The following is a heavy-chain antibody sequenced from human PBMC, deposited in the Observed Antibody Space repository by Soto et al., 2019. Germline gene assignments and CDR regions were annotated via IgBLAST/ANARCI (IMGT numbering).Heavy chain of an antibody. J-gene: IGHJ6*03. CDR3: ARDRGSSGGWDYSYYMAV. V-gene: IGHV3-66*01. Sequence: EVQLVESGGGLVQPGGSLRLSCAASGFTVSSNYMSWVRQAPGKGLEWVSVIYSGGSTYYADSVKGRFTISRDNSKNMLYLQMNSLRAEDTAVYYCARDRGSSGGWDYSYYMAVWGKGTTVTVSS. CDR2: IYSGGST. D-gene: IGHD6-19*01. CDR1: GFTVSSNY.